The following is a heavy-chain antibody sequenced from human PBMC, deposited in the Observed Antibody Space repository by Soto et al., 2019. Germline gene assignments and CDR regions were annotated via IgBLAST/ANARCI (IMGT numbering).Heavy chain of an antibody. CDR1: GFTFNNYW. D-gene: IGHD3-16*01. CDR2: INQDGSEK. Sequence: GGSLRLSCAVSGFTFNNYWMTWVRQAPGKGLEWVATINQDGSEKYYVDSMKGRVTISRENAKSSLYLEMNNLRAEDTAVYYCATQKMLLDYWGQGTLVTVSS. J-gene: IGHJ4*02. V-gene: IGHV3-7*01. CDR3: ATQKMLLDY.